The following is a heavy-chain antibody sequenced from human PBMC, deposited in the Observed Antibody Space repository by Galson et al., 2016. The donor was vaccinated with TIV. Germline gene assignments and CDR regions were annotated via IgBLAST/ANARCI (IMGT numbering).Heavy chain of an antibody. V-gene: IGHV1-18*01. CDR3: ARDVRGTWTNMDQ. CDR1: GYTFTNYG. Sequence: SVKVSCKASGYTFTNYGISWVRQAPGQGLEWMGWIGTYNGDRRYAQKFQDRVTMTTDTSTSTAYLEVRSLRSDDTAVYYCARDVRGTWTNMDQWGQGTLVTGSS. CDR2: IGTYNGDR. J-gene: IGHJ4*02. D-gene: IGHD1/OR15-1a*01.